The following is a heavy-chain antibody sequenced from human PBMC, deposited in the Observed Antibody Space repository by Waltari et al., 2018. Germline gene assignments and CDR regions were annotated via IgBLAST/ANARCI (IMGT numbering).Heavy chain of an antibody. J-gene: IGHJ3*02. CDR1: GFTFSSYS. CDR3: ALGSGSYYYAFDI. D-gene: IGHD3-10*01. CDR2: ISSSSSYI. Sequence: SGFTFSSYSMNWVRQAPGKGLEWVSSISSSSSYIYYADSVKGRFTISRDNAKNSLYLQMNSLRAEDTAVYYCALGSGSYYYAFDIWGQGTMVTVSS. V-gene: IGHV3-21*01.